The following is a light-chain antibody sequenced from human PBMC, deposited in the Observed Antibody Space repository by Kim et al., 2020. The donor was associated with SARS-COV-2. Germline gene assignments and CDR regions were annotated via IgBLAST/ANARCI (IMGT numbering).Light chain of an antibody. J-gene: IGLJ1*01. Sequence: RTVTRDINFSSYNICWYQETPERPPRCLLSYRSDSDNGPGPGVPSGFSGSKNASAKTGIVLISGLQSEDEADYYGMICPSNASHVFGTGTKVTVL. CDR1: RDINFSSYN. CDR3: MICPSNASHV. CDR2: YRSDSDN. V-gene: IGLV5-37*01.